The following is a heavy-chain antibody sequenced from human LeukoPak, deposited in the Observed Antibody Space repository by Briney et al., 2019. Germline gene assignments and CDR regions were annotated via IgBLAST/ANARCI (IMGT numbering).Heavy chain of an antibody. D-gene: IGHD6-6*01. Sequence: PGGSLRLSCAASGFTFSSYSMNWVRQAPGERLEWVSSISSSSSYIYYADSVKGRFTISRDNAKNTLYLQMSSLRVEDTAVYYCARGGRVVHGVDVWGQGTTVTVSS. CDR3: ARGGRVVHGVDV. V-gene: IGHV3-21*01. CDR2: ISSSSSYI. J-gene: IGHJ6*02. CDR1: GFTFSSYS.